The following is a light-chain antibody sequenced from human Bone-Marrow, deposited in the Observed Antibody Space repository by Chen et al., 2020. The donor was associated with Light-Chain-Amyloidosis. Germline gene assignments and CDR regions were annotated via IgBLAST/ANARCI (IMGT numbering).Light chain of an antibody. CDR2: GAS. Sequence: DIQMTQSPSSLSASVGDRVTITCRASQSISNYLNWYQQKPGKAPKVLIFGASNLQSGVPPRFSGSGSGTDFTLTITSLQPEDFATYYGQQSYSSPGFGQGTRLEIK. CDR3: QQSYSSPG. J-gene: IGKJ5*01. CDR1: QSISNY. V-gene: IGKV1-39*01.